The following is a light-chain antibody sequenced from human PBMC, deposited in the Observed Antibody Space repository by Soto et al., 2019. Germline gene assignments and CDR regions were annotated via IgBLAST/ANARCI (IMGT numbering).Light chain of an antibody. Sequence: EIVLTQSPATLSLSPGERVTLSWRASQRISNYLAWYQHKPGQAPRLLIYYASNRATGIPARFSGSGSGTDFTLTISSLEPEDFAVYYCQQRTNWPLITFGQGTRLEIK. J-gene: IGKJ5*01. CDR2: YAS. V-gene: IGKV3-11*01. CDR1: QRISNY. CDR3: QQRTNWPLIT.